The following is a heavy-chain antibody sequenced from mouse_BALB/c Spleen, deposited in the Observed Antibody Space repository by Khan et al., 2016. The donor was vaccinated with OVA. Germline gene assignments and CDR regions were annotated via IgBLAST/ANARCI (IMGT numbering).Heavy chain of an antibody. CDR2: IYPGSDST. V-gene: IGHV1-77*01. CDR1: GYTFTDYV. J-gene: IGHJ3*01. CDR3: ARAGWDVFAY. D-gene: IGHD4-1*01. Sequence: QVQLQQSGPELVKPGASVKMSCKASGYTFTDYVMNWVKQRNGQGLEWIGQIYPGSDSTYYNEKFKGKATLTAARSSSTAYMQLSNLTSEDSAVYFWARAGWDVFAYWGQWTLVTVSA.